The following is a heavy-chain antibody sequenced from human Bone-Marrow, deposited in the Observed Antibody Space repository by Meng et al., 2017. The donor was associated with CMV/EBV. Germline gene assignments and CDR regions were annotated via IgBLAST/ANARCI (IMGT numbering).Heavy chain of an antibody. CDR1: GFTFSSYA. J-gene: IGHJ6*02. D-gene: IGHD2-15*01. CDR2: ITCDGSTK. V-gene: IGHV3-48*03. CDR3: ARGYSQLIFGMDL. Sequence: GGSLRLSCAASGFTFSSYAMNWVRQAPGKGLEWVAFITCDGSTKHYADSVKGRFTISRDNAKNTLYLQMNSLRAEDTAVYYCARGYSQLIFGMDLWGQGTTVTASS.